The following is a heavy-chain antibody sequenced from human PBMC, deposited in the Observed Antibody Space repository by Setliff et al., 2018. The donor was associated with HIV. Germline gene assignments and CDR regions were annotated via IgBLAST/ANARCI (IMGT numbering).Heavy chain of an antibody. CDR3: ARGGYYYYFGVDV. V-gene: IGHV4-34*01. CDR2: INHSGST. Sequence: PSETLSLTCAVYGGSFSGYSWSWIRQPPGKGLEWIGEINHSGSTNYNPSLKSRVTISVDTSKNQFSLKLISVTAADTAVYYCARGGYYYYFGVDVWGQGTTVTVSS. CDR1: GGSFSGYS. J-gene: IGHJ6*02.